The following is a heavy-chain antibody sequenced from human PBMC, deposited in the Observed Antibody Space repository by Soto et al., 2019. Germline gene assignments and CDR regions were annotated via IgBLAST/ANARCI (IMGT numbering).Heavy chain of an antibody. Sequence: EVQLVESGGGLVQPGGSLRLSCAASGFTFSNYWMYWVRQAPGKGLEWVASIKPDGTEQYYVDSVKGRFTISRDNAKNSLYLQMNSLRAEDTAVYYCARRDYFDYWGQGTLITVSS. CDR1: GFTFSNYW. CDR2: IKPDGTEQ. J-gene: IGHJ4*02. V-gene: IGHV3-7*01. CDR3: ARRDYFDY.